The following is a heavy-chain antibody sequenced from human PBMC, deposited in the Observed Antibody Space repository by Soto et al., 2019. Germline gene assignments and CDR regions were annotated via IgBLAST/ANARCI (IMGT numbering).Heavy chain of an antibody. CDR1: GFTFSSYA. V-gene: IGHV3-48*02. CDR2: ISSSSDTI. J-gene: IGHJ4*02. Sequence: VQLVESGGGVVQPGRSLRLSCAASGFTFSSYAMHWVRQAPGKGLEWLSYISSSSDTIYYADSVKGRFTISRDNARNSLYLQLNSLRDEDTAVYYCARISDRPPDYWGQGTLVTVSS. CDR3: ARISDRPPDY.